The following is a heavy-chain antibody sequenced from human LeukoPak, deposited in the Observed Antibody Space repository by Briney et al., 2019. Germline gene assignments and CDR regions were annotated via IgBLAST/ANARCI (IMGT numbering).Heavy chain of an antibody. J-gene: IGHJ4*02. V-gene: IGHV4-34*01. Sequence: SETLSLTCAVYGGSFSGYYWSWIRQPPGKGLEWIGEINHSGSTNYNPSLKSRVTISVDTSKNQFSLKLGSVTAADTAVYYCARGRGYSRGYFDYWGQGTLVTVSS. CDR1: GGSFSGYY. D-gene: IGHD5-18*01. CDR2: INHSGST. CDR3: ARGRGYSRGYFDY.